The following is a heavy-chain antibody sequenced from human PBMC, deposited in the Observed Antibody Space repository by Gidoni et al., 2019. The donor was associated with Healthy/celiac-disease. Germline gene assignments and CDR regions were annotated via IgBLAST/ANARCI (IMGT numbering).Heavy chain of an antibody. D-gene: IGHD3-3*01. CDR1: AGSISSSSYY. CDR2: IYYSGST. J-gene: IGHJ4*02. V-gene: IGHV4-39*01. Sequence: QLQLQESGPGLVKPSETLSLTCTVSAGSISSSSYYWGWIRQPPGKGLEWIGSIYYSGSTYYNPSLKSRVTISVDTSKNQFSLKLSSVTAADTAVYYCARLPYDFWSGYYTNYYFDYWGQGTLVTVSS. CDR3: ARLPYDFWSGYYTNYYFDY.